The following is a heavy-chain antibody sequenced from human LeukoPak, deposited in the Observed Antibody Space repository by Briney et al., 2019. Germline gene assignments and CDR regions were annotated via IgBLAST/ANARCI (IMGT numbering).Heavy chain of an antibody. Sequence: GSLRLSCAASGFTFSSYAISWVRQAPGKGLEWVSAISGSGGSTYYADSVKGRFTISRDNSKNTLYLQMNSLRAEDTAVYYCATLLEGYYDFWSGLSGNYFDYWGQGTLVTVSS. CDR3: ATLLEGYYDFWSGLSGNYFDY. CDR2: ISGSGGST. CDR1: GFTFSSYA. V-gene: IGHV3-23*01. J-gene: IGHJ4*02. D-gene: IGHD3-3*01.